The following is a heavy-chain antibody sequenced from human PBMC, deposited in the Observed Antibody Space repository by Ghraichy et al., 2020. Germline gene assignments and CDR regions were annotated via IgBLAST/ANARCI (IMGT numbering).Heavy chain of an antibody. Sequence: SQTLSLTCAISGDSVSSNSAAWNWIRQSPSRGLEWLGRTYYRSKWYNDYAVSMKSRITINPDTSKNQFSLQLNSVTPEDTAVYYCARAGYTMGVYYYYYYGMDVWGQGTTVTVSS. CDR3: ARAGYTMGVYYYYYYGMDV. V-gene: IGHV6-1*01. CDR1: GDSVSSNSAA. J-gene: IGHJ6*02. CDR2: TYYRSKWYN. D-gene: IGHD3-16*02.